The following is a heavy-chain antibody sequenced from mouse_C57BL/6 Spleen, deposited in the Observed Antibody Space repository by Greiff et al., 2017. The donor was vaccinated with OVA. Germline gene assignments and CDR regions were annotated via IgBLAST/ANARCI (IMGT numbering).Heavy chain of an antibody. CDR2: INPNNGGT. D-gene: IGHD2-4*01. V-gene: IGHV1-26*01. Sequence: EVQLQQSGPELVKPGASVKISCKASGYTFTDYYMNWVKQSHGKSLEWIGDINPNNGGTSYNQKFKGKATLTVDKSSSTAYMELRSLTSEDSAVYYCARLGDSQNDYDGRFAYWGQGTLVTVSA. J-gene: IGHJ3*01. CDR3: ARLGDSQNDYDGRFAY. CDR1: GYTFTDYY.